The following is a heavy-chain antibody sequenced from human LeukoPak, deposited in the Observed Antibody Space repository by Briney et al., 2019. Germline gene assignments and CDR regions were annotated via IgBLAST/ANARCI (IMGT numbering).Heavy chain of an antibody. D-gene: IGHD1-26*01. V-gene: IGHV4-38-2*02. CDR1: GFSITTGYY. CDR3: ARGRWELEDFGY. Sequence: SETLSLTCSVSGFSITTGYYWAWIRQPPGEGLGWIGTIFRIGSSYFNPSLKSRVTISVDTSKNQFSLKLSSVPAADTAVYYCARGRWELEDFGYWGQGTLVTVSS. J-gene: IGHJ4*02. CDR2: IFRIGSS.